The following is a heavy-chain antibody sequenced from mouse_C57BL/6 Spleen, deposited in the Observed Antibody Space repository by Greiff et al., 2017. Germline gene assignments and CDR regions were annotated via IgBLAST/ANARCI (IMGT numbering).Heavy chain of an antibody. V-gene: IGHV1-52*01. CDR1: GYTFTSYW. CDR2: IDPSDSET. J-gene: IGHJ3*01. D-gene: IGHD2-3*01. Sequence: VQLQQPGAELVRPGSSVKLSCKASGYTFTSYWMHWVKQRPIQGLEWIGNIDPSDSETHYNQKFTDKATLTVDKSSSTAYMQLSSLTSEDSAVYYCASSADGYYLGRAWFAYWGQGTLVTVSA. CDR3: ASSADGYYLGRAWFAY.